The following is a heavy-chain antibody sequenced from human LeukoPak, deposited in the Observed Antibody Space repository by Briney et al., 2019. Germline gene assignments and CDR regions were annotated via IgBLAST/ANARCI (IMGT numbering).Heavy chain of an antibody. J-gene: IGHJ4*02. CDR1: GYSFTSYW. V-gene: IGHV5-51*01. D-gene: IGHD4-11*01. CDR2: IYPGDSDT. CDR3: ARQHDCSISHSDY. Sequence: GESLKISCMGSGYSFTSYWIGWVRQMPGKGLEWMGIIYPGDSDTRYSPSFQGQVTISADKSISTAYLQWSSLKASDTAMYFCARQHDCSISHSDYWGQGTLVTVSS.